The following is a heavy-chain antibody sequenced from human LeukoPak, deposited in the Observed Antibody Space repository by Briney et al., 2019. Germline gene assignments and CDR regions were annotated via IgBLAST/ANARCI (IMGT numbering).Heavy chain of an antibody. Sequence: GGSLRLSCAASGFTFSSYAMSWVRRAPGKGLEWVSAISGSGGSTYYADSVKGRFTISRDNSKNALYLQMNSLRAEDTAVYYCAKDSTWIHDAFDIWGQGTMVTVSS. CDR1: GFTFSSYA. J-gene: IGHJ3*02. V-gene: IGHV3-23*01. CDR2: ISGSGGST. D-gene: IGHD5-18*01. CDR3: AKDSTWIHDAFDI.